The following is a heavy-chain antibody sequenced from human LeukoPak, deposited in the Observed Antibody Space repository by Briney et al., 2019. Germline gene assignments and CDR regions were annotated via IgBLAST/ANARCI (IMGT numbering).Heavy chain of an antibody. Sequence: PVKVSCKASGGTFSSYAISWVRQAPGRGLEWMGRIIPILGIANYAQKFQGRVTITADKSTSTAYMELSSLRSEDTAVYYCARDRPFHRVDIVATMGYWGQGTLVTVSS. CDR1: GGTFSSYA. CDR2: IIPILGIA. D-gene: IGHD5-12*01. V-gene: IGHV1-69*04. CDR3: ARDRPFHRVDIVATMGY. J-gene: IGHJ4*02.